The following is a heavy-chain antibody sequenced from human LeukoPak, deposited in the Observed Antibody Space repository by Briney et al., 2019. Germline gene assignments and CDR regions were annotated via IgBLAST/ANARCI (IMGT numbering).Heavy chain of an antibody. J-gene: IGHJ4*02. CDR1: GGSISSYY. CDR3: ATYVPRSGNSGGYFDY. V-gene: IGHV4-4*07. Sequence: SETLSLTCTVSGGSISSYYWSWIRQPAGKGREGIGGIHTSGSTSFGPSLKSRVTMSVDTSKNQFSLKLSSVTAADTAVYYCATYVPRSGNSGGYFDYWGQGALVTVSS. CDR2: IHTSGST. D-gene: IGHD4-23*01.